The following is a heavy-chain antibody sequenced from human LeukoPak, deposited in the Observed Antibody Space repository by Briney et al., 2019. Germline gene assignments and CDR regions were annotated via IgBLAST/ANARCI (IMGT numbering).Heavy chain of an antibody. Sequence: GESLKISCKGSGSSFTSYWIGWVRRMPGKGLEWMGIIYPGDSDTRSSPSFQGQVTISAAKSISTTYLQWSSLKASDTAMYYCARRPLGPYSSSWYGGYFDYWGQGTLVTVSS. CDR1: GSSFTSYW. CDR3: ARRPLGPYSSSWYGGYFDY. D-gene: IGHD6-13*01. V-gene: IGHV5-51*01. J-gene: IGHJ4*02. CDR2: IYPGDSDT.